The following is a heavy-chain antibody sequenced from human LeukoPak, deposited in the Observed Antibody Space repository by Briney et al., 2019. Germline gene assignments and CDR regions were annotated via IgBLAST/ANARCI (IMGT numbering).Heavy chain of an antibody. V-gene: IGHV3-30-3*01. CDR2: ISYDGSNK. D-gene: IGHD4-17*01. CDR3: ARDNGVYGDYFDY. Sequence: GGSLRLSCAASGFPFSSCAMHWVRPAPGKGLEWVAVISYDGSNKYYADSVKGRFTISRDNSKNTLYLQMNSLRAEDTAVYYCARDNGVYGDYFDYWGQGTLVTVSS. CDR1: GFPFSSCA. J-gene: IGHJ4*02.